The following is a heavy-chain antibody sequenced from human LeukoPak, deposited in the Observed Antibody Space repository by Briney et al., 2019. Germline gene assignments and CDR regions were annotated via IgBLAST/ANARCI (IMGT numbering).Heavy chain of an antibody. CDR2: IYTSGST. D-gene: IGHD6-13*01. J-gene: IGHJ5*02. CDR3: AREGIAAARSNWFDP. V-gene: IGHV4-4*07. Sequence: PSETLSLTCTVSGGSIGSYYWSWIRQPAGKGLEWIGRIYTSGSTNYNPSLKSRVTMSVDTSKNQFSLKLSSVTAADTAVYYCAREGIAAARSNWFDPWGQGTLVTVSS. CDR1: GGSIGSYY.